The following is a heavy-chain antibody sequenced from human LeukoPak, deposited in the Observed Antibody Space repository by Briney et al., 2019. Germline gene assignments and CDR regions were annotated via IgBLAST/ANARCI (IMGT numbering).Heavy chain of an antibody. J-gene: IGHJ5*02. V-gene: IGHV1-69*13. Sequence: SVKVSCEASGGTFSSYAISWVRQAPGQGLEWMGGIIPIFGTANYAQKFQGRVTITADESTSTAYMELSSLRSEDTAVYYCARDLAMVRTTDWFDPWGQGTLVTVSS. CDR1: GGTFSSYA. D-gene: IGHD3-10*01. CDR3: ARDLAMVRTTDWFDP. CDR2: IIPIFGTA.